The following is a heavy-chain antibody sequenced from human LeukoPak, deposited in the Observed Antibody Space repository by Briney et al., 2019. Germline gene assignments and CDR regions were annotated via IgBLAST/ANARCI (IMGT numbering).Heavy chain of an antibody. CDR3: ARAGTEYSSSPSPITHAFDI. V-gene: IGHV1-69*13. CDR1: GGTFSSYA. Sequence: GASVKVSCKASGGTFSSYAISWVRQAPGQGLEWMGGIIPIFGTANYAQKFQGRVTITADESTSTAYMELSSLRSEDTAVYYCARAGTEYSSSPSPITHAFDIWGQGTMVTVSS. D-gene: IGHD6-6*01. CDR2: IIPIFGTA. J-gene: IGHJ3*02.